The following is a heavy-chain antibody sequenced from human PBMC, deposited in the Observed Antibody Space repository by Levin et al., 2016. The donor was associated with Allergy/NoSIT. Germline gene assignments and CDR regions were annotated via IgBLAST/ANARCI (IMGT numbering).Heavy chain of an antibody. Sequence: VRQAPGKGLEWVSVIYSGGSTYYADSVKGRFTISRHNSKNTLYLQMNSLRAEDTAVYYCARGLGQQLVRWSWYYGMDVWGQGTTVTVSS. D-gene: IGHD6-13*01. CDR2: IYSGGST. J-gene: IGHJ6*02. V-gene: IGHV3-53*04. CDR3: ARGLGQQLVRWSWYYGMDV.